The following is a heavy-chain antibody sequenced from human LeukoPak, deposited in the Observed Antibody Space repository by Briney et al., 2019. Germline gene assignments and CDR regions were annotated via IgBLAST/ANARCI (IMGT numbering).Heavy chain of an antibody. CDR2: IYYSGST. CDR1: GGSFSGYY. J-gene: IGHJ4*02. Sequence: SETLSLTCAVYGGSFSGYYWSWIRQPPGKGLEWIGYIYYSGSTNYNPSLKSRVTISVDTSKNQFSLRLSSVTAADTAVYYCARESQQLVQGETFWGQGTLVTVSS. D-gene: IGHD6-13*01. CDR3: ARESQQLVQGETF. V-gene: IGHV4-59*12.